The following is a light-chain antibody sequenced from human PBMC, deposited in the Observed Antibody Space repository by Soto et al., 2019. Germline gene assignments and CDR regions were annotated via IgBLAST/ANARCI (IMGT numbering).Light chain of an antibody. CDR3: QQYGSSLFT. V-gene: IGKV3-20*01. CDR1: QSVSSSY. Sequence: EMVLTQSPGTLSLSPGERATLSCRASQSVSSSYSAWYQQIPGQAPRLLIYGASSKDTGIPDRFSGSVTGTDFTLTFTRLELEDLAVYYCQQYGSSLFTFGPGTKVDIK. J-gene: IGKJ3*01. CDR2: GAS.